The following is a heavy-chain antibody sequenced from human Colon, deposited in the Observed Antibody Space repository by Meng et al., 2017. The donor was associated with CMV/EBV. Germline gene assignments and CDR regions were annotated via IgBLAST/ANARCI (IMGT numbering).Heavy chain of an antibody. D-gene: IGHD3-16*01. J-gene: IGHJ5*02. CDR2: ISNSGTT. Sequence: GSLRLSCTVSGFSVSNGYYYWSWIRQPPGKGLEWIGYISNSGTTNYNPSLKSRVTISVDTSKNLFSLSLISVTAADTALYYCARVRGGLGPGATTNWFDPWGQGTQVTVSS. CDR3: ARVRGGLGPGATTNWFDP. V-gene: IGHV4-61*01. CDR1: GFSVSNGYYY.